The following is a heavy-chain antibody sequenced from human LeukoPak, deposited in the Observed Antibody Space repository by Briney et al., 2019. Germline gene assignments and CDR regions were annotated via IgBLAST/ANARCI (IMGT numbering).Heavy chain of an antibody. Sequence: GRSLRLSCAASGFTFDDYAMHWVRQAPGKGLEWVSGISWNSGSIGYADSVKGRFTISRDNAKNSLSLQMNSLRAEETALYYCAKGVTAAGYYFDYWGQGTLVTVSS. D-gene: IGHD6-13*01. V-gene: IGHV3-9*01. CDR3: AKGVTAAGYYFDY. J-gene: IGHJ4*02. CDR1: GFTFDDYA. CDR2: ISWNSGSI.